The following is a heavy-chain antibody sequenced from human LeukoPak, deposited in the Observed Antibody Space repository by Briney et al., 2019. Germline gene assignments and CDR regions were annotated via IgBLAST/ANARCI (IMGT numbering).Heavy chain of an antibody. V-gene: IGHV3-30*03. CDR1: GYTFRSNG. CDR2: KSTDGSNK. J-gene: IGHJ4*02. CDR3: ARNRGATGYYWVYS. D-gene: IGHD3-22*01. Sequence: GGSLRHSCAASGYTFRSNGMHCGRQAPGKGLGRVAVKSTDGSNKYYAVSVKGRFTISRDKSKNTLYLQMNSLRAEDTAIYYCARNRGATGYYWVYSCGQGTLVTVSS.